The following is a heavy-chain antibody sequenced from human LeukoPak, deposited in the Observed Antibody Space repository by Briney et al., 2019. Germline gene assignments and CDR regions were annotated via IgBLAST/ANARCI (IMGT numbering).Heavy chain of an antibody. CDR3: ARGDCSSTSCPREYYYYYMDV. CDR2: MNPNSGNT. D-gene: IGHD2-2*01. J-gene: IGHJ6*03. V-gene: IGHV1-8*03. CDR1: GYTFTSYD. Sequence: VASVKVSCKASGYTFTSYDINWVRQATGQGLEWMGWMNPNSGNTGYAQKFQGRVTITRNTSISTAYMELSSLRSEDTAVYYCARGDCSSTSCPREYYYYYMDVWGKGTTVTVSS.